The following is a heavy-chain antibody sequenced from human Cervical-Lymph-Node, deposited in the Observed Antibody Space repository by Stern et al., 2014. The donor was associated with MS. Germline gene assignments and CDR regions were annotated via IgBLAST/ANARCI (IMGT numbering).Heavy chain of an antibody. CDR1: GYTLTNYP. J-gene: IGHJ4*02. V-gene: IGHV7-4-1*02. CDR3: ARDFVDTAMITRSDYLDS. CDR2: INTNTGNS. D-gene: IGHD5-18*01. Sequence: QMQLVQSGSELKEPGASVKVSCKASGYTLTNYPMNWVRQAPGQGLEWMVWINTNTGNSTYAQGFTGRFVFSLDPSVSTAYLHISSLKAEDTAVYYCARDFVDTAMITRSDYLDSWGQGTLVTVSS.